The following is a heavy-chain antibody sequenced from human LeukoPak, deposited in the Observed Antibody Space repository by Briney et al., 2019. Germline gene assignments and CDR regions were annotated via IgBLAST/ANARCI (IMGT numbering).Heavy chain of an antibody. CDR3: AKAANMIASNMHFDY. CDR2: ISYDGSHQ. CDR1: GFTFISYA. J-gene: IGHJ4*02. D-gene: IGHD3-22*01. Sequence: GSLRLSCAASGFTFISYAMHWVRQAPDKGLEWVAVISYDGSHQYYADSVKGRFTISRDNSKNTLYLQINSLRPEDTAVFYCAKAANMIASNMHFDYWGQGALVTASS. V-gene: IGHV3-30*04.